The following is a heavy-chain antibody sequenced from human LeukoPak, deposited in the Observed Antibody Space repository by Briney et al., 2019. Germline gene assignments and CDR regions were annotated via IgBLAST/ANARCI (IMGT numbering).Heavy chain of an antibody. CDR2: ISAYNGNT. D-gene: IGHD3-9*01. CDR1: GYTFTSYG. J-gene: IGHJ6*03. CDR3: ARESISYYYYYMDV. V-gene: IGHV1-18*01. Sequence: ASVKVSCKASGYTFTSYGISWVRQAPGQGLEWMGWISAYNGNTNYAQKFQGRVTMTRDTSISTAYMELSRLRSDDTAVYYCARESISYYYYYMDVWGKGTTVTVSS.